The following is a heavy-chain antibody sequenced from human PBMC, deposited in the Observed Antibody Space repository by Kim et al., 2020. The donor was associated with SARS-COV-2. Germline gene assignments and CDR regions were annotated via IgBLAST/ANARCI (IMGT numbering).Heavy chain of an antibody. CDR2: IKSKTDGGTT. CDR1: GFTFSNAW. D-gene: IGHD3-10*01. V-gene: IGHV3-15*01. Sequence: GGSLRLSCAASGFTFSNAWMSWVRQAPGKGLEWVGRIKSKTDGGTTDYAAPVKGRFTISRDDSKNTLYLQMNSLKTEDTAVYYCTTEEDYGSGRPYYFDYWGQGTLVTVSS. J-gene: IGHJ4*02. CDR3: TTEEDYGSGRPYYFDY.